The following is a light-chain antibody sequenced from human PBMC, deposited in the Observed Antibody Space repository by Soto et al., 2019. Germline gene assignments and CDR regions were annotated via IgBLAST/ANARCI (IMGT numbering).Light chain of an antibody. CDR2: AAS. V-gene: IGKV1-39*01. J-gene: IGKJ3*01. Sequence: DIQMTQSPSSLSASVGDRVNITCRASQSIRTFLNWYQQRPGKVPKLLIYAASSLQSGVPSRFSGSGSGTDFTPTISSLQPDDFATYHCQQSFTTLSFGPGTKVD. CDR1: QSIRTF. CDR3: QQSFTTLS.